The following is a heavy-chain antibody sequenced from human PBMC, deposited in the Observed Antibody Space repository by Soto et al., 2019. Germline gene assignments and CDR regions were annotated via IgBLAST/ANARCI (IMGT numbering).Heavy chain of an antibody. D-gene: IGHD3-16*01. CDR1: GFTFSSYA. J-gene: IGHJ6*02. V-gene: IGHV3-23*01. CDR3: AKPNNDYVWGSYPPSYYGMDV. Sequence: GGSLRLSCAASGFTFSSYAMSWVRQAPGKGLEWVSAISGSGGSTYYADSVKGRFTISRDNSKNTLYLQMNSLRAEDTAVYYCAKPNNDYVWGSYPPSYYGMDVWGQGTTVTVPS. CDR2: ISGSGGST.